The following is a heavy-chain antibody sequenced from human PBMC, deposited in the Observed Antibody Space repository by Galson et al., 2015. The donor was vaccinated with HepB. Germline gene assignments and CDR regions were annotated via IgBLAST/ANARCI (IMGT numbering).Heavy chain of an antibody. J-gene: IGHJ4*02. Sequence: SLRLSCAASGFTFSSYWMSWVRQAPGKGLEWVANIKQDGSEKYYVDSVKGRFTISRDNAKNSLYLQMNSLRAEDTAVYYCARDTPSYYGSGSYYISRFDYWGQGTLVTVSS. V-gene: IGHV3-7*01. CDR1: GFTFSSYW. CDR2: IKQDGSEK. D-gene: IGHD3-10*01. CDR3: ARDTPSYYGSGSYYISRFDY.